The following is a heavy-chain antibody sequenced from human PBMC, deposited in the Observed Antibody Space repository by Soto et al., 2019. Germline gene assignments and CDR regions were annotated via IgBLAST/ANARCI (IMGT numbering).Heavy chain of an antibody. J-gene: IGHJ4*02. Sequence: SVKVSCKASGGTFSSYAISWVRQAPGQGLEWMGGIIPIFGTANYAQKFQGRVTITADKSTSTAYMELSSLRSEDTAVYYCARAVDYYDSSGSRIYYFDYWGQGTPVTVSS. CDR3: ARAVDYYDSSGSRIYYFDY. CDR1: GGTFSSYA. CDR2: IIPIFGTA. V-gene: IGHV1-69*06. D-gene: IGHD3-22*01.